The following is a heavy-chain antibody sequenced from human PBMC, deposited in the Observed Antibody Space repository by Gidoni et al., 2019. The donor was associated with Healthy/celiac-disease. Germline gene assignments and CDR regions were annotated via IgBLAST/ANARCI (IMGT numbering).Heavy chain of an antibody. V-gene: IGHV1-69*09. J-gene: IGHJ6*02. D-gene: IGHD4-17*01. Sequence: QVQLVQSGAEVKKPGSSVKVSCKASGGTFSSYAISWVRQAPGQGLEWMGRIIPILGIANYAQKFQGRVTITADKSTSTAYMELSSLRSEDTAVYYCARDAHDYGGKRDYYYYCMDVWGQGTTVTVSS. CDR3: ARDAHDYGGKRDYYYYCMDV. CDR2: IIPILGIA. CDR1: GGTFSSYA.